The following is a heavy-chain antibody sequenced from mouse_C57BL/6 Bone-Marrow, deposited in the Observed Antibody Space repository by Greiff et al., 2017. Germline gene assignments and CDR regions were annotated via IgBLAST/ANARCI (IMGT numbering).Heavy chain of an antibody. Sequence: QVQLQQPGAELVKPGASVKLSCKASGYTFTSYWMQWVKQRPGQGLEWIGEIDPSGSYTNYNQKFKGKATLTVDTSSSTAYMQLSSLTSEDSAVYYCAVSLAYYSNSWFAYWGQGTLVTVSA. V-gene: IGHV1-50*01. CDR2: IDPSGSYT. CDR1: GYTFTSYW. CDR3: AVSLAYYSNSWFAY. D-gene: IGHD2-5*01. J-gene: IGHJ3*01.